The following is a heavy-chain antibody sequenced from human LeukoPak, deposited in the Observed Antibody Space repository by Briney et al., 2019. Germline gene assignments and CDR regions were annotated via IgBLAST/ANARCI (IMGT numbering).Heavy chain of an antibody. CDR2: IDYTGST. CDR1: GGSISSFY. D-gene: IGHD5-18*01. J-gene: IGHJ4*02. Sequence: KTSETLSLTCTVSGGSISSFYWSWIRQPPGKGLEWIGYIDYTGSTNYNPSLKGLVTLSVDTSKNQLSLKLTSVTAADTAVYYCARGLRGHSYGPFDYWGQGALVTVSS. V-gene: IGHV4-59*01. CDR3: ARGLRGHSYGPFDY.